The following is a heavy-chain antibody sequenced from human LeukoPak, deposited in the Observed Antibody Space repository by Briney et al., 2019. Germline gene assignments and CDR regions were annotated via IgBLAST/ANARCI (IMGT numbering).Heavy chain of an antibody. Sequence: ASVKVSCKASGYTFTSYGISWVRQAPGQGLEWMGWISAYNGNTNYAQKLQGRVTMTTDTSTSTAYMELRSLRSDDTAVYYCARDLYELTYYYYYIDVWGKGTTVTVSS. D-gene: IGHD2-2*02. CDR2: ISAYNGNT. V-gene: IGHV1-18*01. CDR1: GYTFTSYG. J-gene: IGHJ6*03. CDR3: ARDLYELTYYYYYIDV.